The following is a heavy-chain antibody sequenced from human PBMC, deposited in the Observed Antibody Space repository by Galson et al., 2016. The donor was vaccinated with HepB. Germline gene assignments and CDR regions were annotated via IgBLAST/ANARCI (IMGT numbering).Heavy chain of an antibody. J-gene: IGHJ4*02. CDR3: AKRGVVTGTSNSRYFDY. CDR2: ISNSGGAT. V-gene: IGHV3-23*01. D-gene: IGHD1-7*01. Sequence: SGFTFNIYTMSWVRQAPGKGLEWVSSISNSGGATYYADSVKGRFTISRDNSKNTLYMQMNGLRAEDTAVYYCAKRGVVTGTSNSRYFDYWGQGTLVTVSS. CDR1: GFTFNIYT.